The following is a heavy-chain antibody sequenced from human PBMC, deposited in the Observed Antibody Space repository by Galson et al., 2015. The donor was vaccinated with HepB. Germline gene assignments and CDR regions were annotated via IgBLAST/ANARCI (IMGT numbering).Heavy chain of an antibody. Sequence: SLRLSCAASGFTFSDYSMNWVRQAPGKGLEWVSSISGNSDYIYYADSVKGRFTISRDNAKNSLYLQMNSLRAEDTAVYYCASESWGSFEFWGQGTLVTVSS. J-gene: IGHJ4*02. CDR3: ASESWGSFEF. V-gene: IGHV3-21*01. CDR1: GFTFSDYS. D-gene: IGHD7-27*01. CDR2: ISGNSDYI.